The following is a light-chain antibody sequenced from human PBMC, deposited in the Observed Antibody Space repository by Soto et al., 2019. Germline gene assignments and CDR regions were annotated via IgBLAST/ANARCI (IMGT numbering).Light chain of an antibody. CDR2: AAS. V-gene: IGKV1-39*01. CDR3: QQSYSTPHT. Sequence: DIQMTQSPSSLSASVGDRGTIACRASQRISTYLNWYQQKPGKAPKLLIYAASTLQSGVPSRFSGSGAGTDFTLTISSLQPEYFATYYCQQSYSTPHTFGQGTKLEIK. CDR1: QRISTY. J-gene: IGKJ2*01.